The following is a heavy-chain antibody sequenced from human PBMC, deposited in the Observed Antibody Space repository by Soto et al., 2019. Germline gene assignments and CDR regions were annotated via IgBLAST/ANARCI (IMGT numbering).Heavy chain of an antibody. D-gene: IGHD3-9*01. Sequence: GGSLRLSCTASGFTFGDYAMSWFRQAPGKGLEWVGFIRSKAYGGTTEYAASVKGRFTISRDDSKSIAYLQMNSLKTEDTAVYYCTRDRALRYFDRLLPTYYYYMDVWGKGTTVTVSS. CDR2: IRSKAYGGTT. CDR3: TRDRALRYFDRLLPTYYYYMDV. CDR1: GFTFGDYA. J-gene: IGHJ6*03. V-gene: IGHV3-49*03.